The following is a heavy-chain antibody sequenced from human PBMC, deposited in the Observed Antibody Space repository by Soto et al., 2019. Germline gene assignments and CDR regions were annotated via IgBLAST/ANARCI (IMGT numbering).Heavy chain of an antibody. CDR1: GFTLSSYA. CDR2: ISASGSDT. J-gene: IGHJ3*01. CDR3: AKTIVPAGIDAFDV. Sequence: EVQLLESGGDLIQAGGSLRLSCAASGFTLSSYALTWVHQGPGKGLEWVSVISASGSDTFFRDSVKGRFTISRDTSKNTLYLQMNSLRVEDTAVYYCAKTIVPAGIDAFDVWGRGTMVTVSS. D-gene: IGHD2-2*02. V-gene: IGHV3-23*01.